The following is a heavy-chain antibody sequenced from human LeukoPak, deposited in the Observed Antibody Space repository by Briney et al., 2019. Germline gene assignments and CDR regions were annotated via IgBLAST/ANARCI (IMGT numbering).Heavy chain of an antibody. CDR2: MNPNSGNT. V-gene: IGHV1-8*01. Sequence: GASVKVSCKASGYTFTSYDINWVRQATGQGLEWMGWMNPNSGNTGYAQKFQGRVTMTRNTSIRTAYMELSSLRSEDTAVYYCARGSDDFWSGQNWFDPWGQGTLVTVSS. CDR3: ARGSDDFWSGQNWFDP. D-gene: IGHD3-3*01. J-gene: IGHJ5*02. CDR1: GYTFTSYD.